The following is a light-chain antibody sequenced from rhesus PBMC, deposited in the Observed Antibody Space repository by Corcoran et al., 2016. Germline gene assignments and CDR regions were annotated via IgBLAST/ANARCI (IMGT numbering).Light chain of an antibody. CDR2: AAS. Sequence: DIQMTQSPSALSASVGDRVTISCRASQNIYSNLAWYQQKPGKAPKLLIYAASSLQTGIPSRFSGSGSGTDFTLTISSLQPEDSAAYYCQHYYDNPLTFGGGAKV. J-gene: IGKJ4*01. CDR1: QNIYSN. V-gene: IGKV1S12*01. CDR3: QHYYDNPLT.